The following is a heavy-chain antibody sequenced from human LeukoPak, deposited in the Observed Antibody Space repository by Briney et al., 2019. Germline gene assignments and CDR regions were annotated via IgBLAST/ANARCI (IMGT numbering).Heavy chain of an antibody. J-gene: IGHJ4*02. CDR2: ISYDGSNK. CDR1: GFTFSSYG. D-gene: IGHD3-22*01. V-gene: IGHV3-30*18. CDR3: AKNGDSSGYYSVDY. Sequence: PGRSLRLSCAASGFTFSSYGMHWVRQDPGKGLEWVAVISYDGSNKYYADSVKGRFTISRDNSKNTLYLQMNSLRAEDTAVYYCAKNGDSSGYYSVDYWGQGTLVTVSS.